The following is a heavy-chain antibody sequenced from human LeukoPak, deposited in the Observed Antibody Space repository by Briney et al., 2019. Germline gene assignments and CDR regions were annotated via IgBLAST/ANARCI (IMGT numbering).Heavy chain of an antibody. Sequence: GGSLRLSCAASGFTFSGYAMSWVRQAPGKGLEWVSAISGSGGSTYYADSVKGRFTISRDNSKRALYLQMNSLRAEDTAVYYCAKGHNYYDSSGYYPYYYYYMDVWGKGTTVTVSS. CDR1: GFTFSGYA. V-gene: IGHV3-23*01. CDR3: AKGHNYYDSSGYYPYYYYYMDV. J-gene: IGHJ6*03. D-gene: IGHD3-22*01. CDR2: ISGSGGST.